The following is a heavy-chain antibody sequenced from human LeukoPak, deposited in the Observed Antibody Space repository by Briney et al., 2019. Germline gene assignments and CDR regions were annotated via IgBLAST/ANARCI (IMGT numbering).Heavy chain of an antibody. CDR2: INPNSGGT. CDR3: AREGGDSSSSNWFDP. J-gene: IGHJ5*02. D-gene: IGHD6-6*01. CDR1: GYTFTSYY. V-gene: IGHV1-2*02. Sequence: ASVKVSCKASGYTFTSYYMHWVRQAPGQGLEWMGWINPNSGGTNYAQKFQGRVTMTRDTSISAAYMELSRLRSDDTAVYYCAREGGDSSSSNWFDPWGQGTLVTVSS.